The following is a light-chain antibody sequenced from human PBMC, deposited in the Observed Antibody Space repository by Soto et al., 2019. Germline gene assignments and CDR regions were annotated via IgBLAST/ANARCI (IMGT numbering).Light chain of an antibody. CDR1: QAPIYSDGNTY. Sequence: DVVLTQSPLSLPVTLAQPASISCRSSQAPIYSDGNTYLNWIQQRPGQSPGALIYNVSNRDFGVPDSYSGSGSGTDFTLKISRVEAEDIGMYSCMQNKHLPRTFGQGTKVEIK. CDR3: MQNKHLPRT. CDR2: NVS. J-gene: IGKJ1*01. V-gene: IGKV2-30*01.